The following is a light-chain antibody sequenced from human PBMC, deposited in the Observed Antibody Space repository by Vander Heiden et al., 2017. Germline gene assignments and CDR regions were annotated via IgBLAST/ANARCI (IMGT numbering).Light chain of an antibody. CDR2: WAS. V-gene: IGKV4-1*01. Sequence: DIVMTQSPDSLAVSLVERATINCKSSQSVLYSTNNKNYLAWYQQKPGQPAKLLIYWASTRESGVPDRFSGSGSGKDFTLTISSLQAEDVAVYYCQQYYSTPTFGGGTKVEIK. J-gene: IGKJ4*01. CDR1: QSVLYSTNNKNY. CDR3: QQYYSTPT.